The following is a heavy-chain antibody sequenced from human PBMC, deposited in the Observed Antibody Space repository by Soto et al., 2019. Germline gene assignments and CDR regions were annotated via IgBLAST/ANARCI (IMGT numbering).Heavy chain of an antibody. Sequence: GGSLRLSCVASGFTFSSYAMSWVRQAPGKGLEWVSAISGSGGSTYYADSVKGRFTISRDNSKNTLYLQMNSLRAEDTAVYYCAKSRTRYYYDSSGYYSPFAYWGQGTLVTVSS. CDR1: GFTFSSYA. CDR3: AKSRTRYYYDSSGYYSPFAY. CDR2: ISGSGGST. J-gene: IGHJ4*02. V-gene: IGHV3-23*01. D-gene: IGHD3-22*01.